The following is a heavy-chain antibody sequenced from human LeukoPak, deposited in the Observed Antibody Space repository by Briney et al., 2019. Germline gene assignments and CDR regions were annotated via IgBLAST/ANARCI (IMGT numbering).Heavy chain of an antibody. J-gene: IGHJ4*02. V-gene: IGHV3-30-3*01. D-gene: IGHD3-22*01. CDR2: ISYDGSNK. Sequence: GGSLRLSCVASGFTFRDYWMTWVRQAPGKGLEWVAVISYDGSNKYYADSVEGRFTISRDNSKNTLYLQMNSLRAEDTAVYYCARDPSSGYYYYFDYWGQGTLVTVSS. CDR1: GFTFRDYW. CDR3: ARDPSSGYYYYFDY.